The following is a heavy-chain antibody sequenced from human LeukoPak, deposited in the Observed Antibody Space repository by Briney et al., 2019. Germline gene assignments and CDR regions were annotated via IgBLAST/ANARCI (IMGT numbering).Heavy chain of an antibody. CDR2: MNPDSGNT. CDR3: ARSVKTRQLWLLYYYYYMDV. Sequence: ASVKVSCKASGYTFTSYDINWVRQATGQGLEWMGWMNPDSGNTGYAQKFQGRVTITRNTSISTAYMELSSLRSEDAAVYYCARSVKTRQLWLLYYYYYMDVWGKGTTVTVSS. D-gene: IGHD5-18*01. V-gene: IGHV1-8*03. CDR1: GYTFTSYD. J-gene: IGHJ6*03.